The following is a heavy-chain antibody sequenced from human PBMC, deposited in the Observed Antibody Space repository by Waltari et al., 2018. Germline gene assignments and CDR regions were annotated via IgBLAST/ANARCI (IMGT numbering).Heavy chain of an antibody. CDR2: IYYSGST. V-gene: IGHV4-30-4*08. J-gene: IGHJ3*02. Sequence: QVQLQESGPGLVKPSQTLSLTCTVSGGSISSGDYYWSWIRPPPGKGLEWIGYIYYSGSTYYNPSLKSRVTISVDTSKNQFSLKLSSVTAADTAVYYCARRYCSGGSCYGMGAFDIWGQGTMVTVSS. CDR1: GGSISSGDYY. CDR3: ARRYCSGGSCYGMGAFDI. D-gene: IGHD2-15*01.